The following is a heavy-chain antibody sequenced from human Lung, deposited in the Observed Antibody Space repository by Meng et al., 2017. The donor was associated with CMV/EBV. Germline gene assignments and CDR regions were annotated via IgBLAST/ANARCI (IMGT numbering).Heavy chain of an antibody. Sequence: ASVKVSXKASGYTFTRYDINWVRQAAGQGLEWMGWMNTNSGNTGYAQNFQGRVTMTRNTATGTAYMELTSLKSEDTAVYYCAREEILVEASAVGRAKYCYSGMDAWGQGTTVTVSS. CDR1: GYTFTRYD. CDR3: AREEILVEASAVGRAKYCYSGMDA. D-gene: IGHD2-21*02. V-gene: IGHV1-8*01. CDR2: MNTNSGNT. J-gene: IGHJ6*02.